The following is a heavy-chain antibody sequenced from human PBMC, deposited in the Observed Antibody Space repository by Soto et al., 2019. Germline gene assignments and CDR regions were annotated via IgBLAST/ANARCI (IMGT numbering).Heavy chain of an antibody. J-gene: IGHJ5*02. D-gene: IGHD2-2*01. Sequence: EVQLVESGGGLVQPGGSLRLSCAASGFTFSSYSMNWVRQAPGKGLEWVSYISSSSSTIYYADTVKGRFTISRDNAKNSLYLQMNGVRAGDKAVYDCARGEHWYQLDWVDPWGQGTLVTASS. CDR2: ISSSSSTI. V-gene: IGHV3-48*01. CDR1: GFTFSSYS. CDR3: ARGEHWYQLDWVDP.